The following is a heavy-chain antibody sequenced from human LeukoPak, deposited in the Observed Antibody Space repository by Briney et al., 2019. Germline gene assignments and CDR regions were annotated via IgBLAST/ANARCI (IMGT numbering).Heavy chain of an antibody. J-gene: IGHJ4*02. CDR2: IYYSGST. CDR1: GGSISSGGYY. CDR3: ARGDNWNYDY. V-gene: IGHV4-31*03. D-gene: IGHD1-20*01. Sequence: PSQTLSLTCTVSGGSISSGGYYWSRIRQHPRKGLEWIGYIYYSGSTYYNPSLKSRVTISVDTSKNQFSLKLSSVTAADTAVYYCARGDNWNYDYWGQGTLVTVSS.